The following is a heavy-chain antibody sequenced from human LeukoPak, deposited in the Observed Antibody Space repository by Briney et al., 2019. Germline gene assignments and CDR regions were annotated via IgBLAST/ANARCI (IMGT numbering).Heavy chain of an antibody. J-gene: IGHJ4*02. CDR2: IYYSGDT. CDR3: ERSITTVTFGY. CDR1: GGSISSSSHY. V-gene: IGHV4-39*07. D-gene: IGHD1-1*01. Sequence: NPSETLSLTCTVSGGSISSSSHYWGWIRQPPGKGLEWIGTIYYSGDTYYNPSLKSRVTISVDTSKNQFSLKLTSVTAADTAVYYRERSITTVTFGYWGQGNPVTVSS.